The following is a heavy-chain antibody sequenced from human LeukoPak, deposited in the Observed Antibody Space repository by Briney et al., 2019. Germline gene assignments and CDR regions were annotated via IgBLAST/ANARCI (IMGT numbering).Heavy chain of an antibody. CDR1: GCTFSSYA. CDR2: FSGSGANT. Sequence: PGGSLRLSCAASGCTFSSYAMGWVRQAPGKGLEWVSAFSGSGANTYYADSVKGRFTISRDNSKNTLSLQMNTLRTDDTAVYYCAKGRALEVVAAFDYWGQGTVVTVSS. J-gene: IGHJ4*02. D-gene: IGHD2-15*01. CDR3: AKGRALEVVAAFDY. V-gene: IGHV3-23*01.